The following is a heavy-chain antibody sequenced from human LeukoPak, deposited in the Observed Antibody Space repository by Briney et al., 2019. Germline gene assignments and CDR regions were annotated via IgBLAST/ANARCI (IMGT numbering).Heavy chain of an antibody. J-gene: IGHJ4*02. Sequence: ASVKVSCKASGYTFTSYDINWVRQATGQGLEWMGLMNPNSGNTGYAQKLQGRVTMTRNTSIRTAYMELSSLRSEDTAVYYCARVPDFWIDYWGQGTLVTVSS. CDR1: GYTFTSYD. D-gene: IGHD3-3*01. V-gene: IGHV1-8*01. CDR3: ARVPDFWIDY. CDR2: MNPNSGNT.